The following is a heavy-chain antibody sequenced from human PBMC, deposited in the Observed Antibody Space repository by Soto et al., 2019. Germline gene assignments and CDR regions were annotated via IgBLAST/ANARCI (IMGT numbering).Heavy chain of an antibody. V-gene: IGHV3-30*18. CDR3: AKNGDSMFDY. CDR1: GFTFSSYG. Sequence: PGGSLRLSCAASGFTFSSYGMHWVRQAPGKGLEWVAVISYDGSNKYYVDSVKGRFTISRDNSKNTLYLQMNSLRAEDTAVYYCAKNGDSMFDYWGQRALVTVSS. CDR2: ISYDGSNK. D-gene: IGHD4-17*01. J-gene: IGHJ4*02.